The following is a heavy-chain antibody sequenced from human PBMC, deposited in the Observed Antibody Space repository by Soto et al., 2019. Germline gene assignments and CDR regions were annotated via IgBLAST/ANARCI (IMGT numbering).Heavy chain of an antibody. V-gene: IGHV1-18*01. CDR1: GYTFTSYG. D-gene: IGHD6-19*01. CDR3: ARDGSPIEVAGGDGDY. CDR2: ISAYNGNT. Sequence: ASVKVSCKASGYTFTSYGISWVRQAPGQGLEWMGWISAYNGNTNYAQKLQGRVTMTTDTSTSTAYMELRSLRSDDTAVYYCARDGSPIEVAGGDGDYWGQGTLVTVSS. J-gene: IGHJ4*02.